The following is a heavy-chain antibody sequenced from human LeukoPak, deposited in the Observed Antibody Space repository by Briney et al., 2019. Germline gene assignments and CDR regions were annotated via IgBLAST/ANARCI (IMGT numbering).Heavy chain of an antibody. CDR2: IYYSGST. J-gene: IGHJ4*02. D-gene: IGHD1-26*01. Sequence: SQTLSLTCTVSGGSISSGGYYWSWIRQHPGKGLEWIGYIYYSGSTYYNPSLKSRVTISVDTSKNQFSLKLRSVTAADTAVYYCARGFMRELLDYWGQGTLVTVSS. CDR1: GGSISSGGYY. CDR3: ARGFMRELLDY. V-gene: IGHV4-31*03.